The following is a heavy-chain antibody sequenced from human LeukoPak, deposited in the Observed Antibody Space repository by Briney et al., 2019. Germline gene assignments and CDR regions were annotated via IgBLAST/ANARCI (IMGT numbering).Heavy chain of an antibody. Sequence: ASVKVPCKASGYTFTSCAMHWVRQAPGQRLEWMGWINAGNGNTKYSQKFQGRVTITRDTSASTAYMELSSLRSEDTAVYYCARGGRILGLAPFDPWGQGTLVTVSS. CDR1: GYTFTSCA. D-gene: IGHD1-14*01. V-gene: IGHV1-3*01. J-gene: IGHJ5*02. CDR2: INAGNGNT. CDR3: ARGGRILGLAPFDP.